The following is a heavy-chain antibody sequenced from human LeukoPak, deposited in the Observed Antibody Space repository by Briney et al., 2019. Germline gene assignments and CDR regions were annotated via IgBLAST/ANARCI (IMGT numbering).Heavy chain of an antibody. Sequence: GGSLRLSCAASGFTFSSYGMSWVRQAPGKGLDWVSAISGSGGTTYYADSVKGRFTISRDNSKNTLYLQMNSLRAEDTAVYYCATSVGSGSYHIFDAFDIWGQGTMVIVSS. D-gene: IGHD1-26*01. CDR1: GFTFSSYG. J-gene: IGHJ3*02. CDR3: ATSVGSGSYHIFDAFDI. V-gene: IGHV3-23*01. CDR2: ISGSGGTT.